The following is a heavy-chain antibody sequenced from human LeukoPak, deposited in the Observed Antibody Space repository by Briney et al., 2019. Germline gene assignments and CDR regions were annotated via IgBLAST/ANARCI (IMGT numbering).Heavy chain of an antibody. Sequence: SETLSLTCTVSGGSISSSSYYWGWIRQPPGKGLEWIGNIYYSGSTYYNPSLKSRVTISVDTSKNQFSLKLSSVTAADTAVYYCAGGPSYYYDSSGSNWFDPWGQGTLVTVSS. D-gene: IGHD3-22*01. CDR2: IYYSGST. CDR3: AGGPSYYYDSSGSNWFDP. CDR1: GGSISSSSYY. V-gene: IGHV4-39*07. J-gene: IGHJ5*02.